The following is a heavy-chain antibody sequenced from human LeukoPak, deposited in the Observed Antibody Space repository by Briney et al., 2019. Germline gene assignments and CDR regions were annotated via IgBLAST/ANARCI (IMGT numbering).Heavy chain of an antibody. Sequence: GGSLRLSCAASGFTVSSSYMNWVRQAPGKGLEWVSLIYSGGGTYYADSVKGRFTISRDNSKNTLYLQMNSLRAEDTAVYYCATKSYCGGDCYSGLDHWGQGTLVTVSS. CDR2: IYSGGGT. CDR3: ATKSYCGGDCYSGLDH. V-gene: IGHV3-66*01. D-gene: IGHD2-21*02. CDR1: GFTVSSSY. J-gene: IGHJ4*02.